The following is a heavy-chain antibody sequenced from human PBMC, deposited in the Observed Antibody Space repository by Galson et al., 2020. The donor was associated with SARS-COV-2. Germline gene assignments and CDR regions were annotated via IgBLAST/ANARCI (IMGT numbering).Heavy chain of an antibody. CDR2: IIPIFGTA. CDR3: ARGGGRLMGEYYYYYMDV. V-gene: IGHV1-69*13. J-gene: IGHJ6*03. D-gene: IGHD3-16*01. CDR1: GGTFSSYA. Sequence: SVKVSCKASGGTFSSYAISWVRQAPGQGLEWMGGIIPIFGTANYAQKFQGRVTITADESTSTAYMERSSLRSEDTAVYYCARGGGRLMGEYYYYYMDVWGKGTTVTVSS.